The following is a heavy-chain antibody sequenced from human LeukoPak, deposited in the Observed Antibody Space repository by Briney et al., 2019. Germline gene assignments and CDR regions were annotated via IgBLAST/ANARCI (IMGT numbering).Heavy chain of an antibody. J-gene: IGHJ6*03. Sequence: PSQTLSLTCTVSGGSISSGDYYWSWIRQPAGKGLEWIGRIYTSGSTNYNPSLKSRVTISVDTSKNQFSLKLSSVTAADTAVYYCAREENYYDSSGYRRDYYYYMDVWGKGTTVTVSS. V-gene: IGHV4-61*02. CDR2: IYTSGST. D-gene: IGHD3-22*01. CDR3: AREENYYDSSGYRRDYYYYMDV. CDR1: GGSISSGDYY.